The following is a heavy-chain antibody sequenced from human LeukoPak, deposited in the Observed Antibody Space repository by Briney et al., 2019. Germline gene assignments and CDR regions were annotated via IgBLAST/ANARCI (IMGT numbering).Heavy chain of an antibody. D-gene: IGHD3-10*02. Sequence: PGGSLRLSCVAAGFTFSRYGIHWVRQPPGKGLEWVAVIRYDGSAYSYADSVKGRFTISRDNSKNTLYLQMSSLRAEDTALYYCASGLHYYVAMDVWGQGTTVTVSS. J-gene: IGHJ6*02. CDR2: IRYDGSAY. CDR1: GFTFSRYG. CDR3: ASGLHYYVAMDV. V-gene: IGHV3-33*01.